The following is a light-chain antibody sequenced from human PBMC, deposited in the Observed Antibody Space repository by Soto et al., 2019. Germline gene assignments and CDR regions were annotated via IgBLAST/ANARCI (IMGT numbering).Light chain of an antibody. CDR1: TSDVGRYNY. J-gene: IGLJ1*01. CDR3: NSYTSSSTYF. CDR2: DVS. Sequence: QSVLTQPASVSGSTGQSITISCTGTTSDVGRYNYVSWYQQHPGKAPKLIIYDVSNRPSGVSNRFSGSKSGNTASLTISGLQAEDEADYYCNSYTSSSTYFFGTGTKLTVL. V-gene: IGLV2-14*01.